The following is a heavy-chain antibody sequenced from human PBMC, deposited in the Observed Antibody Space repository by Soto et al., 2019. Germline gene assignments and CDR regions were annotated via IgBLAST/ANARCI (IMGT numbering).Heavy chain of an antibody. CDR1: GYSITAGGYY. CDR3: ARMYSSGSGWFHP. J-gene: IGHJ5*02. Sequence: SETLSLTCSVSGYSITAGGYYWSWIRHHPGKGLEWIGSFYSSGSIIYNPSLRSRVSISGDTSSNQFSMSLTSVTAADTARYYCARMYSSGSGWFHPWGQGTLVTVSS. V-gene: IGHV4-31*03. D-gene: IGHD6-19*01. CDR2: FYSSGSI.